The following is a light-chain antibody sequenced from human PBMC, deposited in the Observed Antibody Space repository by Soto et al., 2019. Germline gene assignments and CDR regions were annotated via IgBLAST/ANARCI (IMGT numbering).Light chain of an antibody. J-gene: IGLJ2*01. CDR1: SHDVGRYDY. V-gene: IGLV2-11*01. CDR3: CSFAGL. CDR2: DVN. Sequence: QSVLSQPRSVSGSPGQSVAISCAGTSHDVGRYDYVSWYQQYPGKAPKLIIFDVNKRPSGVPDRFSGSKSGNTASLTISGLQAEDEADYYCCSFAGLFGGGTKVTVL.